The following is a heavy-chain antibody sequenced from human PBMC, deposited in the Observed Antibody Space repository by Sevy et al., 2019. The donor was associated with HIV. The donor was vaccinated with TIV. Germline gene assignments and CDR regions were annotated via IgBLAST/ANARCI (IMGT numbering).Heavy chain of an antibody. CDR3: ARTPSSYDSSGRYYPWFDP. CDR2: IFHSGST. V-gene: IGHV4-38-2*01. CDR1: GYSISSGYY. J-gene: IGHJ5*02. D-gene: IGHD3-22*01. Sequence: GSLSLTCAVSGYSISSGYYWGWIRQPPGKGLEWIGSIFHSGSTYYNPSLKSRVTISVDTSKNQFSLKLSSVTAADTAVYFCARTPSSYDSSGRYYPWFDPWGQGTLVTVSS.